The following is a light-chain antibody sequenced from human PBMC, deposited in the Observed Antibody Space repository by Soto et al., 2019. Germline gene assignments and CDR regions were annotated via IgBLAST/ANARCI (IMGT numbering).Light chain of an antibody. V-gene: IGLV2-14*01. J-gene: IGLJ2*01. CDR2: DVS. CDR1: SSDVGGYNY. CDR3: SSYTSSSTVV. Sequence: QSALTQPASVSGSPGQSITISCTGTSSDVGGYNYVSWYQQHPGKAPKLMIYDVSNRPSGVSNRFSGSKSGNTASLTISGLQAEDEAADYCSSYTSSSTVVFGGGTKLTVL.